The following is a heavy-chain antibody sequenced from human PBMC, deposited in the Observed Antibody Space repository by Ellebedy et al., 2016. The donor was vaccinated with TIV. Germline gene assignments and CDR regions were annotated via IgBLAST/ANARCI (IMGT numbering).Heavy chain of an antibody. CDR2: LDARVGST. CDR3: ASVPSACADF. CDR1: GYTFTKYY. V-gene: IGHV1-46*01. Sequence: ASVKVSCKTSGYTFTKYYFHWLRQAPGRGLEWMGVLDARVGSTTYAQSLQGRVTMTRDTSTRTVYLELRSLRFEDTAVYYCASVPSACADFWGQGTLVTVSS. J-gene: IGHJ4*02.